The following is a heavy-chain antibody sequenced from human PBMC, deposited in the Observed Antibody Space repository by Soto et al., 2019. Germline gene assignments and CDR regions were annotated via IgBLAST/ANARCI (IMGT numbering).Heavy chain of an antibody. CDR2: LGADGGVV. V-gene: IGHV3-33*08. J-gene: IGHJ2*01. CDR3: AGEYSHDNWFFEF. D-gene: IGHD3-22*01. CDR1: GFTFSTCS. Sequence: QVHLAESGGGVVQAGRSLRLACIASGFTFSTCSIHWLRQAPGKGLEWGSVLGADGGVVYYAASVKGRFTASIDNLQTTAFLAMASLTTEDTSVSFCAGEYSHDNWFFEFWGHGTLVTVFS.